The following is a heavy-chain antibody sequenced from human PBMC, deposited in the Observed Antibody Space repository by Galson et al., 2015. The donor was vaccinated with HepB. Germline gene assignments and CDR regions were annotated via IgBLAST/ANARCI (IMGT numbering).Heavy chain of an antibody. V-gene: IGHV3-30*18. CDR3: AKICHPQLSGKNFDFDY. CDR2: ISYDGSNK. D-gene: IGHD2-2*01. Sequence: SLRLSCAASGFTFSSYGMHWVRQAPGKGLEWVAVISYDGSNKYYADSVKGRFTISRDNSKNTLYLQMNSLRAEDTAVYYCAKICHPQLSGKNFDFDYWGQGTLVTVSS. J-gene: IGHJ4*02. CDR1: GFTFSSYG.